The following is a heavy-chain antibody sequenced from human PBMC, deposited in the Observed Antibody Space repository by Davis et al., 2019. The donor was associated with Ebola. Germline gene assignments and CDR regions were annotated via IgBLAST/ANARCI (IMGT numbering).Heavy chain of an antibody. Sequence: GESLKISCSASGFTFTSFAMTWVRQAPGKGLEWVSRINSDGRTTAYADSVKGRFTISRDNAKNTLYLQMNSLKAEDTAVYYCARDFDRVREWGQGTLVTVSS. D-gene: IGHD3-22*01. CDR2: INSDGRTT. J-gene: IGHJ4*02. CDR3: ARDFDRVRE. CDR1: GFTFTSFA. V-gene: IGHV3-74*01.